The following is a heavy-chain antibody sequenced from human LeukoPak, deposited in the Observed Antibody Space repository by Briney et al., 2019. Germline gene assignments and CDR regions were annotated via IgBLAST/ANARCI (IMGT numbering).Heavy chain of an antibody. CDR1: GFTFSSYA. CDR2: LTGSGGNT. Sequence: WALRLSCAASGFTFSSYAMSWGRQAPGKGREWVSGLTGSGGNTYYADSVKGRFTISRDNSKNTLSLQMNSLRAEDAAVYYCVKFRGIQHYNYHIDVWGKGTTVTVSS. CDR3: VKFRGIQHYNYHIDV. D-gene: IGHD3-10*01. V-gene: IGHV3-23*01. J-gene: IGHJ6*03.